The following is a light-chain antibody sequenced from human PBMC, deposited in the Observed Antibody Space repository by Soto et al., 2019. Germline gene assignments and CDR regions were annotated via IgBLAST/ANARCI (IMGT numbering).Light chain of an antibody. Sequence: DIQMTQSPSSLSASVGDSVTISCRASQNINKNLNWYQQKSGKAPSLLIYEASTFQSGVASRFSGSGSGTDFTLAITNLQPEDFATYYCQQSFHTPYTFGQGTKLEI. CDR2: EAS. V-gene: IGKV1-39*01. CDR1: QNINKN. CDR3: QQSFHTPYT. J-gene: IGKJ2*01.